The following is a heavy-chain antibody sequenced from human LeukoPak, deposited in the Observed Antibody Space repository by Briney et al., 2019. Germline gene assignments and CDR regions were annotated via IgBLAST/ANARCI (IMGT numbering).Heavy chain of an antibody. Sequence: PGGSLRLSCAASGFTFDDYAMHWVRQAPGKGLEWVSGISWNSGSIGYADSVKGRFTISRDNAKNSLYLQMNSLRAEDTALYYCVKEGIPVAGTWIDYWGQGTLVTVSS. D-gene: IGHD6-19*01. CDR2: ISWNSGSI. V-gene: IGHV3-9*01. CDR3: VKEGIPVAGTWIDY. CDR1: GFTFDDYA. J-gene: IGHJ4*02.